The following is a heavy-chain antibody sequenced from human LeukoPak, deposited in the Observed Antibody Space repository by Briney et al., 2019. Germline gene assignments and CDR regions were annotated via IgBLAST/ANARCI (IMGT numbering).Heavy chain of an antibody. CDR2: IYSGGST. CDR3: ARDGGGYDSRFDY. D-gene: IGHD5-12*01. Sequence: GGSLRLSCAASGFTVSSNYMSWVRQAPGKGLEWVSVIYSGGSTYYADSVKGRFTISRDNSKNTLYLQMNSLRAEDTAVYCCARDGGGYDSRFDYWGQGTLVTVSS. V-gene: IGHV3-53*01. J-gene: IGHJ4*02. CDR1: GFTVSSNY.